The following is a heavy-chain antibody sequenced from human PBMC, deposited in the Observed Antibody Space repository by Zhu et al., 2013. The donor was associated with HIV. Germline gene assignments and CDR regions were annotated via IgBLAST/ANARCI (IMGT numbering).Heavy chain of an antibody. CDR3: ARDRIEVAPMDV. CDR1: GYTFTDFY. Sequence: QVQLVQSGAEVKKPGASVKVSCKTSGYTFTDFYVHWVRQAPGQGLEWMGWISPNNGGTNYKGKFYGRVTMTRDTSITTAYMELSRLTSDDTAVYYCARDRIEVAPMDVWGQGTTVTVSS. J-gene: IGHJ6*02. V-gene: IGHV1-2*02. D-gene: IGHD6-19*01. CDR2: ISPNNGGT.